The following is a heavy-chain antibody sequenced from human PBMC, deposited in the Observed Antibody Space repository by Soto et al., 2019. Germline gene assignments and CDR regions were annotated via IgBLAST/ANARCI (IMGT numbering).Heavy chain of an antibody. CDR1: GYTFTGYY. CDR3: ARGSSSWTRTYNWFDP. V-gene: IGHV1-2*04. D-gene: IGHD6-13*01. CDR2: INPNSGGT. Sequence: ASVKVSCKASGYTFTGYYMHWVRQAPGQGLEWMGWINPNSGGTNYAQKFQGWVTMTRDTSISTAYMELSRLRSDDTAVYYCARGSSSWTRTYNWFDPWGQGTLVTVSS. J-gene: IGHJ5*02.